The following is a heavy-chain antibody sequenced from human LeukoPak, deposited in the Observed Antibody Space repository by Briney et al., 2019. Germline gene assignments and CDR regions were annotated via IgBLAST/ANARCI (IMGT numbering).Heavy chain of an antibody. D-gene: IGHD6-19*01. J-gene: IGHJ1*01. Sequence: HPGGSLRLSCVASGFTFSSFWMSWVRQAPGKGLEWVAHIKQDGTAKYFVDSVKGRLTISRDNANNFLYLQMNSLRAEDTALYYCARAYKDRSLAGKKEFFQHWGQGTLVTVSS. CDR3: ARAYKDRSLAGKKEFFQH. CDR2: IKQDGTAK. CDR1: GFTFSSFW. V-gene: IGHV3-7*03.